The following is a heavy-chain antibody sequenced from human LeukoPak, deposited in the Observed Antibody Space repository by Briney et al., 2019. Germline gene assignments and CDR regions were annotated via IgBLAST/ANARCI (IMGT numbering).Heavy chain of an antibody. Sequence: SETLSLTCTVSGGSLIGHYWSWIRQSPGKEMEWIAYIYSHENTNYSPSLNGRATISEDTSKNQVSLKVRSVTTADTAVYYCARQTPYNGNHYFDYWGQGILVTVSS. CDR1: GGSLIGHY. V-gene: IGHV4-4*09. D-gene: IGHD1-14*01. J-gene: IGHJ4*02. CDR2: IYSHENT. CDR3: ARQTPYNGNHYFDY.